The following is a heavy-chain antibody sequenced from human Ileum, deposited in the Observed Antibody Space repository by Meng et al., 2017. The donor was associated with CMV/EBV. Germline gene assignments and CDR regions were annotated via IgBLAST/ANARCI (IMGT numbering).Heavy chain of an antibody. CDR2: IRYDGSNK. Sequence: GQLVEAGGGVVQPGGSLGLSCAAFGFTFRSDGMNWVRQAPGKGLEWVASIRYDGSNKYYADSVKGRFTISRDNSKNTLYLQMNSLRAEDTAVYYCTSSGWYPPFDYWGQGTLVTVSS. V-gene: IGHV3-30*02. J-gene: IGHJ4*02. D-gene: IGHD6-19*01. CDR3: TSSGWYPPFDY. CDR1: GFTFRSDG.